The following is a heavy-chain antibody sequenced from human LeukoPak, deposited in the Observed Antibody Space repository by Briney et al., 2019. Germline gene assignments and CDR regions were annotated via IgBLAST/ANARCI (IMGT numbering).Heavy chain of an antibody. CDR2: INHSGGT. Sequence: SETLSLTCAVYGGSFSGYYWSWIRQPPGKGLEWIGEINHSGGTNYNPSLKSRVTISVDTSKNQFSLKLSSVTAADTAVYYCAREGVVGAYGHFDYWSQGTLVTVSS. CDR1: GGSFSGYY. J-gene: IGHJ4*02. V-gene: IGHV4-34*01. D-gene: IGHD2-15*01. CDR3: AREGVVGAYGHFDY.